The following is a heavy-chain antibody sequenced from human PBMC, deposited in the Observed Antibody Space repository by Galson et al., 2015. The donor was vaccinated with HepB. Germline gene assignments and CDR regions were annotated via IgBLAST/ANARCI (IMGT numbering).Heavy chain of an antibody. Sequence: SLRLSCAASGFTFSSYSMNWVRQAPGKGLEWVSYISSSSSTIYYADSVKGRFTISRDNAKNSLYLQMNSLRDEDTAVYYCARDECSGGSCYSGGAFDIWGQGTMVTVSS. CDR2: ISSSSSTI. V-gene: IGHV3-48*02. CDR3: ARDECSGGSCYSGGAFDI. D-gene: IGHD2-15*01. J-gene: IGHJ3*02. CDR1: GFTFSSYS.